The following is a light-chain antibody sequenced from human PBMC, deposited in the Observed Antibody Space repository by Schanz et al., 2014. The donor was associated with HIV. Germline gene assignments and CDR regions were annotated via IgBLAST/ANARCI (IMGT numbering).Light chain of an antibody. Sequence: DIQMTQSPSSLSASVGDTVIITCRASQDVSSWLAWYQQRPGKAPKFLIFAASSLQSGVPSRFRGSGSGTDFSLTISSLQPDDFATYYCQQGNTFPRTFGPGTKLEI. CDR2: AAS. J-gene: IGKJ2*01. CDR3: QQGNTFPRT. V-gene: IGKV1-12*01. CDR1: QDVSSW.